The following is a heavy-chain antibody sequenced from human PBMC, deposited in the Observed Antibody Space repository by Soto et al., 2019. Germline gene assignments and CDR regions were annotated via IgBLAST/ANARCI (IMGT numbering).Heavy chain of an antibody. J-gene: IGHJ4*02. CDR1: GGTFSSYA. V-gene: IGHV1-69*13. CDR2: IIPIFGTA. D-gene: IGHD3-22*01. Sequence: ASVKVSCKASGGTFSSYAISWVRQAPGQGLEWMGGIIPIFGTANYAQKFQGRVTITADESTSTAYMELSSLRSEDTAVYYCATYYYDSSGYWGPFDYWGQGTLVTVSS. CDR3: ATYYYDSSGYWGPFDY.